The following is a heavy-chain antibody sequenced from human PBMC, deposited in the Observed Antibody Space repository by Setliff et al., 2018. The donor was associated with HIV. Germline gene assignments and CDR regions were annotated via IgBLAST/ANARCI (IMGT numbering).Heavy chain of an antibody. CDR1: GGSISSGDYF. V-gene: IGHV4-30-4*08. D-gene: IGHD3-10*01. J-gene: IGHJ6*02. Sequence: SETLSLTCTVSGGSISSGDYFLSWIRQAPGKGLEWIGCIYYSGSAHYNPSLRSRVTISVDTSKNQFSLKLTSMTAADTAVYYCARGWVRGPIISPGTYFSYGLDVWGQGTPVTVSS. CDR2: IYYSGSA. CDR3: ARGWVRGPIISPGTYFSYGLDV.